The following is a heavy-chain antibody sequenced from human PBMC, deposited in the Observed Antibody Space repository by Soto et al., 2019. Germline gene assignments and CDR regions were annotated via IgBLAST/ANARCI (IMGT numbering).Heavy chain of an antibody. CDR1: GYTFTSYA. CDR2: INAGNGST. D-gene: IGHD6-13*01. Sequence: ASVKVSCKASGYTFTSYAMHWVRQAPGQRLEWMGWINAGNGSTKYSQKFQGRVTITRDTSASTAYMELSSLRSEDTAVYYCARDRYSSSWLFDYWGQGTLVTVSS. J-gene: IGHJ4*02. V-gene: IGHV1-3*01. CDR3: ARDRYSSSWLFDY.